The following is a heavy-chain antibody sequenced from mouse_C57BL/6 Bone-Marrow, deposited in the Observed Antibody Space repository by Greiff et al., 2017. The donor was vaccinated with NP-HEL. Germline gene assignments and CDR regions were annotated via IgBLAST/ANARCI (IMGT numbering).Heavy chain of an antibody. CDR1: GYTFTSYG. J-gene: IGHJ4*01. D-gene: IGHD4-1*01. CDR2: IYPRSGNT. V-gene: IGHV1-81*01. Sequence: QVQLQQSGAELARPGASVKLSCKASGYTFTSYGISWVKQRTGQGLEWIGEIYPRSGNTYYNEKFKGKATLTADKSSSTAYMELRSLTSEDSAVYFCARSRTGTYYAMDYWGQGTSVTVSS. CDR3: ARSRTGTYYAMDY.